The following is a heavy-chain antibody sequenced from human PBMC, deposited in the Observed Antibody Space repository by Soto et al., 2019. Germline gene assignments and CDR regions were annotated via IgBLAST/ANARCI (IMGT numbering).Heavy chain of an antibody. CDR2: ISAYNGNT. Sequence: ASVKVSCKASGYTFTSYGISWVRQAPGQGLEWMGWISAYNGNTNYAQKLQGRVTMTTDKSTSTAYMELRSLRSDDTAVYYCARDWDSIVVVPGDYWGQGTLVTVSS. CDR3: ARDWDSIVVVPGDY. CDR1: GYTFTSYG. V-gene: IGHV1-18*01. J-gene: IGHJ4*02. D-gene: IGHD2-2*01.